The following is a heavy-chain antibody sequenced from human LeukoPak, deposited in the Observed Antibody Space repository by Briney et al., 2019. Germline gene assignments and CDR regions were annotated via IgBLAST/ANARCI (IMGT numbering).Heavy chain of an antibody. D-gene: IGHD3-22*01. CDR3: ARGDYFDSSGYSGASLFDY. CDR1: GYTFTSYY. Sequence: ASVKVSCKASGYTFTSYYMHWVRQAPGQGLEWMGIINPSGGSTSYAQKFQGRVTMTRDMSTSTVYMELSSLRSEDTAVYYCARGDYFDSSGYSGASLFDYWGQGTLVTVSS. J-gene: IGHJ4*02. CDR2: INPSGGST. V-gene: IGHV1-46*01.